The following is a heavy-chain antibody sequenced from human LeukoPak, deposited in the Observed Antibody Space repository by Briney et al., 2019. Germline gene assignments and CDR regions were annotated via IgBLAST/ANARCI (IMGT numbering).Heavy chain of an antibody. CDR3: TRDHLAADGSDAFDI. Sequence: EASVKVSCKASGYTFTSYGISWVRQAPGQGLEWMGWISAYNGNTNYAQKLQGRVTMTTDTSTSTAYMELRSLRSDDTAVYYCTRDHLAADGSDAFDIWGQGTMVTVSS. CDR1: GYTFTSYG. CDR2: ISAYNGNT. D-gene: IGHD6-13*01. V-gene: IGHV1-18*01. J-gene: IGHJ3*02.